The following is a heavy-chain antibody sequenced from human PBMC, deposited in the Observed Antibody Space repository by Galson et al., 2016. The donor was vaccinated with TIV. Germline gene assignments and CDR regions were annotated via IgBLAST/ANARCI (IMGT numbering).Heavy chain of an antibody. Sequence: QSGAEVKKPGQSLKISCTPSGYSFASQWIAWVRQVPGRGLEWVGVVNPGGSTIRYSPPFQGQVTISSDKSINPAYLQWIGLRASDPATYYWARQYDFGDYRGDAFDTWGQGTVVIVSS. CDR3: ARQYDFGDYRGDAFDT. CDR1: GYSFASQW. J-gene: IGHJ3*02. CDR2: VNPGGSTI. V-gene: IGHV5-51*03. D-gene: IGHD4-17*01.